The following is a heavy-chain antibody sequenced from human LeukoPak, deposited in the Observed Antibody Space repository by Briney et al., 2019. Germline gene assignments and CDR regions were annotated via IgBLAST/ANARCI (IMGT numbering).Heavy chain of an antibody. CDR2: INHSGST. CDR1: GGSFSGYY. D-gene: IGHD4-17*01. V-gene: IGHV4-34*01. CDR3: ARDLAVTTVDYFDC. J-gene: IGHJ4*02. Sequence: PSETLSLTCAVYGGSFSGYYWSWIRQPPGKGPEWIGEINHSGSTNYNPSLKSRVTISVDTSKNQFSLKLSSVTAADTAVYYCARDLAVTTVDYFDCWGQGTLVTVSS.